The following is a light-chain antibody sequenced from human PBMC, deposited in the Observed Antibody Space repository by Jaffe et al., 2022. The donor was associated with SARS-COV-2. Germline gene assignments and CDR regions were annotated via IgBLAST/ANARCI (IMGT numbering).Light chain of an antibody. CDR3: TSYTTSGTLE. V-gene: IGLV2-14*01. J-gene: IGLJ2*01. CDR2: DVD. Sequence: QSALTQPASVSGSPGQSITISCTGSRSDVGGYNYVSWYQQHPGKAPKLIIYDVDNRPSGISDRFSGSKSGNTASLSISGLQAEDDAHYYCTSYTTSGTLEFGGGTKLTVL. CDR1: RSDVGGYNY.